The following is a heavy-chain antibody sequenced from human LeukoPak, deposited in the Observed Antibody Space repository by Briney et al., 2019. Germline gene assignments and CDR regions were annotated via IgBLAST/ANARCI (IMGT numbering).Heavy chain of an antibody. J-gene: IGHJ4*02. CDR2: IGGDGIA. CDR3: AKDRANWAIDD. V-gene: IGHV3-48*04. CDR1: GFTFSSSA. Sequence: GGSLRLSCAASGFTFSSSAMNWVRQAPGKGLEWISYIGGDGIAFYADSVKGRFTASKDDARKSMYLQMNSLRVEDTAVYYCAKDRANWAIDDWGQGTQVTVSS. D-gene: IGHD3-16*01.